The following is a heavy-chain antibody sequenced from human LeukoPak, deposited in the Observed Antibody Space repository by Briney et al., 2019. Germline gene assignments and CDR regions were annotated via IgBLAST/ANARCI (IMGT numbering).Heavy chain of an antibody. CDR1: AFTFSSYS. V-gene: IGHV3-21*01. Sequence: PGRSLRLSCAASAFTFSSYSMNWDRHAPRNLLEWVSSISSSSIYRYCTVSVKVRFTIATDNAKNSLYLQMTSLRAEDTAVYYCARDLEVVTAGDYWGQGTLVTVSS. CDR3: ARDLEVVTAGDY. D-gene: IGHD2-21*02. J-gene: IGHJ4*02. CDR2: ISSSSIYR.